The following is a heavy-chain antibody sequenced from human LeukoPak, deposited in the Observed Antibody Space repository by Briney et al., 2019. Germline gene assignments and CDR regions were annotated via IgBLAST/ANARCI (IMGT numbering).Heavy chain of an antibody. CDR2: INHSGST. V-gene: IGHV4-34*01. D-gene: IGHD1-1*01. Sequence: SETLSLTCAVYGGSFSGYYWSWIRQPPGKGLEWIGEINHSGSTNYNPSLKSRVTISVDTSKNQFSLKLSSVTAADTAVYYCATHVDATRGYYFESWGQGTLVTVSS. J-gene: IGHJ4*02. CDR3: ATHVDATRGYYFES. CDR1: GGSFSGYY.